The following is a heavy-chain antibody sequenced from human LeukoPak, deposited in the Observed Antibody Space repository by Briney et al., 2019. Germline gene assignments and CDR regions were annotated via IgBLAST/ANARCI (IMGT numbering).Heavy chain of an antibody. V-gene: IGHV3-30*04. J-gene: IGHJ6*03. Sequence: GGSLRLSCAASGFTFSSYAMHWVRQAPGKGLEWVAVISYDGSNKYYADSVKGRFTISRDNSKNTLYLQMNSLRAEDTAVYYCARDRQRYCSGGSCYFYYYYYMDVWGKGTTVTVS. CDR1: GFTFSSYA. CDR3: ARDRQRYCSGGSCYFYYYYYMDV. D-gene: IGHD2-15*01. CDR2: ISYDGSNK.